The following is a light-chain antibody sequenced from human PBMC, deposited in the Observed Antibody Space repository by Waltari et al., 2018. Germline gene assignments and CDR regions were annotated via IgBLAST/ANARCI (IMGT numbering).Light chain of an antibody. J-gene: IGKJ4*01. CDR3: LQTHRTPLT. CDR2: TST. Sequence: HLTHSPSSLSASIVDTVTITCRSSQSLASSLSWYQVKPGRAPRPLIYTSTSLHSGVPSRFSGGGSVTYFTLTISNLQPDDSATYFCLQTHRTPLTFGGGTRLEIK. V-gene: IGKV1-39*01. CDR1: QSLASS.